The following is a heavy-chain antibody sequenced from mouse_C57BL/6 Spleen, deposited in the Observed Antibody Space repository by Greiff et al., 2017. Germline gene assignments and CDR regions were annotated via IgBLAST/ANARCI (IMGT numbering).Heavy chain of an antibody. Sequence: VQLKQSGTVLARPGASVKMSCKTSGYQFTSYWMHWVKQRPGQGLAWIGAIYPGNSDPSYNQKFKGKAKLTAVTAASTAYMELSSLTNEDSAVYYCTRLTYYSNSYAMDYWGQGTSVTVSS. CDR3: TRLTYYSNSYAMDY. CDR1: GYQFTSYW. D-gene: IGHD2-5*01. J-gene: IGHJ4*01. CDR2: IYPGNSDP. V-gene: IGHV1-5*01.